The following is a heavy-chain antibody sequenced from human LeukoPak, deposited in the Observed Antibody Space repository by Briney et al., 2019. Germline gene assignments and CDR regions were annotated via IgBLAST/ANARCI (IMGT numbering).Heavy chain of an antibody. CDR3: ARQEIGLRSFDP. CDR1: GGSISSYY. J-gene: IGHJ5*02. CDR2: IYYSGST. Sequence: SETLSLTCTVSGGSISSYYWSWIRQPPGKGLEWIGYIYYSGSTNYNPSLKSRVTISVETSKNQFSLKLSSVTAADTAVYYCARQEIGLRSFDPWGQGTLVTVSS. D-gene: IGHD3/OR15-3a*01. V-gene: IGHV4-59*08.